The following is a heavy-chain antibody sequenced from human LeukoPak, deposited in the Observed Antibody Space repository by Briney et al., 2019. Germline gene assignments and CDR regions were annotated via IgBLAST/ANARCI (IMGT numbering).Heavy chain of an antibody. D-gene: IGHD3-9*01. CDR2: IYYSGST. CDR1: GGSISSSNW. CDR3: ARGDRLVIIKGAFDY. Sequence: SGTLSLTCAVSGGSISSSNWWSWVRQPPGKGPEWIGYIYYSGSTYYNPSLKSRVTISVDTSKNQFSLKLSSVTAADTAVYYCARGDRLVIIKGAFDYWGQGTLVTVSS. V-gene: IGHV4-4*02. J-gene: IGHJ4*02.